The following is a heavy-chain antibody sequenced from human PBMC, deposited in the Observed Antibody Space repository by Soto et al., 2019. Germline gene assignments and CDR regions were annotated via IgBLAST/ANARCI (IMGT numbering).Heavy chain of an antibody. Sequence: QLQLQESGSGLVKPSQTLSLTCAVSGGSISSGGYSWSWIRQPPGKGLEWIGYIYHSGSTYYNPSLKSRVTISVGRSKNQFSRTLSSVTAADTAVYYCARAAMYYDSSGYYYYFDYWGQGTLVTVSS. CDR1: GGSISSGGYS. D-gene: IGHD3-22*01. V-gene: IGHV4-30-2*01. CDR2: IYHSGST. J-gene: IGHJ4*02. CDR3: ARAAMYYDSSGYYYYFDY.